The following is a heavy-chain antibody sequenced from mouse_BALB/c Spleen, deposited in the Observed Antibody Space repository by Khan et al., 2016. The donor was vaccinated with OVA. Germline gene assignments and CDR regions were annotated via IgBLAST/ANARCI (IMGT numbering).Heavy chain of an antibody. CDR1: GYTFTTYY. J-gene: IGHJ4*01. CDR3: VRDDYFVGDAMDY. CDR2: IYPGNINT. V-gene: IGHV1S56*01. Sequence: QVQLQQSGPELVKPGASVRISCKASGYTFTTYYIHWVRQRPGQGLEWIGWIYPGNINTKYNERFKGKATLTADKSSSTAYIHLSSLTSEDSSVCFSVRDDYFVGDAMDYWGQGTSVTVSS. D-gene: IGHD2-4*01.